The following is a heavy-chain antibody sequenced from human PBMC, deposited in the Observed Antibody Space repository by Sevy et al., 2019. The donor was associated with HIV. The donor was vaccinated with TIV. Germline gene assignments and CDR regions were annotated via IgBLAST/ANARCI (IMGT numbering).Heavy chain of an antibody. CDR3: ARALYSAYGRVDP. CDR1: GGSISKYY. CDR2: IYYNGYT. Sequence: SETLSLTCTVSGGSISKYYWSWIRQPPGKGLEWIGYIYYNGYTNYNPFLKSRVTISLDTSKNQFSLKLTSVTTADTAVYYCARALYSAYGRVDPWGQGTLVTVSS. D-gene: IGHD5-12*01. V-gene: IGHV4-59*13. J-gene: IGHJ5*02.